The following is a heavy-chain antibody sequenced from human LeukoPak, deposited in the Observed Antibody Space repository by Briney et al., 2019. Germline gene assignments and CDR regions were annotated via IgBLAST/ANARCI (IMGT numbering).Heavy chain of an antibody. CDR3: VRVYGAIDY. D-gene: IGHD4-17*01. V-gene: IGHV1-8*01. Sequence: ASVKVSCKTSGHTFTTYDINWVRQATGQGLEWMGWMNPNSGYTGFAQKFQGRVTMTRDTSTSTAYMELNSLRSEDTAVYYCVRVYGAIDYWGQGTLVTVSS. CDR1: GHTFTTYD. CDR2: MNPNSGYT. J-gene: IGHJ4*02.